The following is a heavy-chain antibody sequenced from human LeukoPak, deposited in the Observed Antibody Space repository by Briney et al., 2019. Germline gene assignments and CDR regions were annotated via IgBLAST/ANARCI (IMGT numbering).Heavy chain of an antibody. V-gene: IGHV1-69*13. CDR1: GGTFSSYA. CDR3: ARSLGATTFVVFFDY. D-gene: IGHD1-26*01. J-gene: IGHJ4*02. Sequence: SVKVSCKASGGTFSSYAISWVRQAPGQGLEWMGGIIPIFGTANYAQKFQGRVTITADESTSTAYMELSSLRSEDTAVYYCARSLGATTFVVFFDYWGQGTLVTVSS. CDR2: IIPIFGTA.